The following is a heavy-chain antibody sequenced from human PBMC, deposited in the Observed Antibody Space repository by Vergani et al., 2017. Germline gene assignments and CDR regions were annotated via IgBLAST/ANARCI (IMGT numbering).Heavy chain of an antibody. CDR1: GFTFSSYW. CDR2: IKQDGSEK. J-gene: IGHJ5*02. CDR3: ARDGRLVRDYGDWGRNWFDP. D-gene: IGHD4-17*01. Sequence: EVQLVESGGGLVQPGGSLRLSCAASGFTFSSYWMSWVRQAPGKGLEWVANIKQDGSEKYYVDSVKGRFTISRDNAKNSLYLQMNSLRAEDTAVYYCARDGRLVRDYGDWGRNWFDPWGQGTLVTVSS. V-gene: IGHV3-7*01.